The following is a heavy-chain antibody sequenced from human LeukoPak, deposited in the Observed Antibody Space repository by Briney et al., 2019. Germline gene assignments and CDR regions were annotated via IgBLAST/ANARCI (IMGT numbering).Heavy chain of an antibody. J-gene: IGHJ4*02. CDR3: ARRARGSYFDY. D-gene: IGHD1-26*01. CDR2: IYYSGST. V-gene: IGHV4-61*01. Sequence: SETLSLTCTVPGGSVSSGSYYWSWIRQPPGKGLEWIGYIYYSGSTNYSPSLKSRVTISVDTSKNQFSLKLSSVTAADTAVYYCARRARGSYFDYWGQGTLVTVSS. CDR1: GGSVSSGSYY.